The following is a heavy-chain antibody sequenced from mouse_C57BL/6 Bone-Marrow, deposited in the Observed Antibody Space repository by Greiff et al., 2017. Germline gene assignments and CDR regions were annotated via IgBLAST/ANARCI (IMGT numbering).Heavy chain of an antibody. V-gene: IGHV1-9*01. J-gene: IGHJ3*01. CDR3: AKSDGYYKFAY. D-gene: IGHD2-3*01. Sequence: QVQLQQSGAELMKPGASVKLSCTATGYTFTGYWIAWVKQRPGHGLEWIGEILPGSGSTNYNEKFKGKATFTADTSSNTAYMQLSSLTTEDSDIYYCAKSDGYYKFAYWGQGTLVTVSA. CDR1: GYTFTGYW. CDR2: ILPGSGST.